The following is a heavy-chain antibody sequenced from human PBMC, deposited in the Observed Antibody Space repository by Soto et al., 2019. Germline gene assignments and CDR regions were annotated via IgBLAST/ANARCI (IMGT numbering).Heavy chain of an antibody. Sequence: GGSLRLSCAASRFTFSNYGMHWVRQAPGKGLEWVAVISSDGSNESYEDSVKGRFTISRDNFKNTLYLQMNSQRAEDTAVYYCAKDGQRTLSYYYGIDVWGQGTTVTVSS. CDR2: ISSDGSNE. J-gene: IGHJ6*02. D-gene: IGHD6-25*01. CDR3: AKDGQRTLSYYYGIDV. V-gene: IGHV3-30*18. CDR1: RFTFSNYG.